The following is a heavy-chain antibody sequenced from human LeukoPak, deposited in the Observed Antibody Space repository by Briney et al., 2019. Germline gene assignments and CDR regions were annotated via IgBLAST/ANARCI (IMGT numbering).Heavy chain of an antibody. D-gene: IGHD3-22*01. J-gene: IGHJ3*02. CDR3: VRSGRYYDSSGYYSLAFDI. V-gene: IGHV3-21*01. CDR1: GFTFSSYE. CDR2: ISSSSSYI. Sequence: GGSLRLSCAASGFTFSSYEMNWVRQAPGKGLEWVSSISSSSSYIYYADSVKGRFTISRDNAKNSLYLQMNSLRAEDTAVYYCVRSGRYYDSSGYYSLAFDIWGQGTMVTVSS.